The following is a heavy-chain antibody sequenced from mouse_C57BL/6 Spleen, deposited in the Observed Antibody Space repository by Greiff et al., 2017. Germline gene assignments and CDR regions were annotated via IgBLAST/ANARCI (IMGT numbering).Heavy chain of an antibody. Sequence: VQLQQSGAELVMPGASVKLSCKASGYTFTSYWMHWVKQRPGQGLEWIGEIDPSDSYTNYNQKFKGKSTLTVDKSSSTAYMQLSSLTSEDSAVYYCARGRRDYGYWYFDVWGTGTTVTVSS. CDR2: IDPSDSYT. V-gene: IGHV1-69*01. CDR3: ARGRRDYGYWYFDV. D-gene: IGHD1-1*01. J-gene: IGHJ1*03. CDR1: GYTFTSYW.